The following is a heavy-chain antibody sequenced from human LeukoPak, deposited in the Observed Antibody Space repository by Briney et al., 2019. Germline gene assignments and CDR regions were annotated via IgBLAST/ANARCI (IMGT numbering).Heavy chain of an antibody. Sequence: GGSLRLSCEASGFTFSSHDMHWVRQATGKGLDWVSGIGTEADTFYPDSVKGRFTISRDNAENTLWLQMNSLRAEDTAVYYCARGLLGIGDYWGQGTLVSVSS. V-gene: IGHV3-13*01. CDR3: ARGLLGIGDY. CDR2: IGTEADT. J-gene: IGHJ4*02. CDR1: GFTFSSHD. D-gene: IGHD7-27*01.